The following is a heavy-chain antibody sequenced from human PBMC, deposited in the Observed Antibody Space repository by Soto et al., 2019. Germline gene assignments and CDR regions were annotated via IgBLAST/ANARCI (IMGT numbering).Heavy chain of an antibody. D-gene: IGHD3-22*01. Sequence: ASVKVSCKASGYTFTGYYMHWVRQAPGQGLEWMGWINPNSGGTNYAQKFQGWVTMTRDTSISTAYMELSRLRSDDTAVYYCARDAVFRTDYYDSSGQRVDAFDIWGQGTMVTVSS. J-gene: IGHJ3*02. CDR2: INPNSGGT. CDR1: GYTFTGYY. V-gene: IGHV1-2*04. CDR3: ARDAVFRTDYYDSSGQRVDAFDI.